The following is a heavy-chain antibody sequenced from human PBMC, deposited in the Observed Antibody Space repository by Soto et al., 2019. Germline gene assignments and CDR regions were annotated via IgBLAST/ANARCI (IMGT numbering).Heavy chain of an antibody. Sequence: ASVKVSCKASGYTFTSYGISWVRQAPGQGLEWMGWISAYNGNTNYAQKLQGRVTMTTDTSTSTAYMELRSLRSADTAVYYCARDVSPVAGNSWITAPIAVAEGNAFDIWGQGTMVTVSS. CDR3: ARDVSPVAGNSWITAPIAVAEGNAFDI. D-gene: IGHD6-19*01. V-gene: IGHV1-18*01. CDR1: GYTFTSYG. CDR2: ISAYNGNT. J-gene: IGHJ3*02.